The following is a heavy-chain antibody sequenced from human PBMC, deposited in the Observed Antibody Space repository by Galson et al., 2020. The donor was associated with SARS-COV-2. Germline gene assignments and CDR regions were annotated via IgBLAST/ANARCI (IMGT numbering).Heavy chain of an antibody. J-gene: IGHJ6*02. Sequence: ASVKVSCKVSGYTLTELSMHWVRQAPGKGLEWMGGFDPEDGETIYAQKFQGRVTMTEDTSTDTAYMELSSLRSEDTAVYYCATLSPISRYSSGWYRYYYGMDVWGQGTTVTVSS. CDR3: ATLSPISRYSSGWYRYYYGMDV. D-gene: IGHD6-19*01. CDR1: GYTLTELS. V-gene: IGHV1-24*01. CDR2: FDPEDGET.